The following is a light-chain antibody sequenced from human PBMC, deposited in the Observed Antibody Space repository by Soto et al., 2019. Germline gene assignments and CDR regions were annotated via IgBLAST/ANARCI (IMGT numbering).Light chain of an antibody. CDR1: QSVRNVY. CDR3: QQYNNWPLT. J-gene: IGKJ4*01. Sequence: EIVLTQSPGTLSLSPGERATLSCRASQSVRNVYLAWYQQKPGQAPRLLIYDASNRATGIPDRFSGSGSGTDFTLTISSLQSEDFAVYYCQQYNNWPLTFGGGTKVEIK. V-gene: IGKV3D-20*02. CDR2: DAS.